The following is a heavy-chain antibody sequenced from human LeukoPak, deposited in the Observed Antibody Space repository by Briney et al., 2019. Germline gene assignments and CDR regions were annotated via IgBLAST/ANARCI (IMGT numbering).Heavy chain of an antibody. CDR2: IYYSGST. V-gene: IGHV4-59*01. CDR3: ARSQTYYYGSGSYFNYYYMDV. Sequence: SETLSLTCTVSGGSLSSYYWSWIRQPPGKGLEWIGYIYYSGSTNYNPSLKSRVTISVDTSKNQFSLKLSSVTAADTAVYYCARSQTYYYGSGSYFNYYYMDVWGKGTTVTISS. J-gene: IGHJ6*03. CDR1: GGSLSSYY. D-gene: IGHD3-10*01.